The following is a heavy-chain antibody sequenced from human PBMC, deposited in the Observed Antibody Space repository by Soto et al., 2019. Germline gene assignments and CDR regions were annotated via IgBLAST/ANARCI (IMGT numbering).Heavy chain of an antibody. D-gene: IGHD2-15*01. J-gene: IGHJ5*02. V-gene: IGHV3-11*06. CDR1: GFTLGDSY. CDR2: ISPGSRYP. CDR3: VRGGGGGLFDP. Sequence: XGSLRLSCAGSGFTLGDSYMSWIRQAPGKGLEWLSYISPGSRYPAYADSVKGRFTISRDNAKRSLYLQMMSLTAEDTAIYYCVRGGGGGLFDPWGQGTMVTVSS.